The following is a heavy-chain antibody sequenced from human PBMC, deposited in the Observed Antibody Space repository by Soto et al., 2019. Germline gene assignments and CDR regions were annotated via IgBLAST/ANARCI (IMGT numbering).Heavy chain of an antibody. CDR3: AGDPDSHYNDSHASSYP. CDR1: GGTFSTYT. V-gene: IGHV1-69*04. J-gene: IGHJ5*02. CDR2: IIPIIGII. Sequence: LVKVYCKTSGGTFSTYTITWVRQATEQGLEWMGRIIPIIGIINYTQKFQGRVTISADKFTGTAYMELTGLRSDDTAVYYCAGDPDSHYNDSHASSYPWGQGTLVTVSS. D-gene: IGHD4-4*01.